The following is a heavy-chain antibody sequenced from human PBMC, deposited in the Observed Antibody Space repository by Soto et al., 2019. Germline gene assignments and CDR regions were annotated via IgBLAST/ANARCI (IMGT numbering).Heavy chain of an antibody. D-gene: IGHD6-6*01. Sequence: QVQLQESGPGLVKPSQTLSLTCTVSGGSISSGGYYWSWIRQHPGKGLEWIGYIYYSGSTYYNPSLKSRVTISVDTSKNQFSLKLSSVTAADTAVYYCARDREDSSSSGPLNWYFDLWGRGTLVTVSS. CDR3: ARDREDSSSSGPLNWYFDL. CDR1: GGSISSGGYY. V-gene: IGHV4-31*03. J-gene: IGHJ2*01. CDR2: IYYSGST.